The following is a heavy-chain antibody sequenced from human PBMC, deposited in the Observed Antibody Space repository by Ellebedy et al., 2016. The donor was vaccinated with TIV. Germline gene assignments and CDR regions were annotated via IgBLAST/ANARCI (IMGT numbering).Heavy chain of an antibody. CDR1: GYTFTSQE. Sequence: AASVKVSCKASGYTFTSQEIAWVRQATGQSPEWMGWVHPYTGDTGYAQQFQGRITITTDTSRSTAYMELGSLKSGDTAVYYCARGARFCSGGSCYVCDLWGQGTLVTVSS. V-gene: IGHV1-8*03. CDR3: ARGARFCSGGSCYVCDL. CDR2: VHPYTGDT. D-gene: IGHD2-15*01. J-gene: IGHJ5*02.